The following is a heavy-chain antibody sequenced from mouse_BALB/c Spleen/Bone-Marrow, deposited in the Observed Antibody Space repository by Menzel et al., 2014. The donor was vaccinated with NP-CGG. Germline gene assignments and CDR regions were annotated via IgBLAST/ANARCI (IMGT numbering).Heavy chain of an antibody. CDR2: ISSGGGST. J-gene: IGHJ4*01. Sequence: EVKVVESGGGLVKPGGSLKLSCVASGFAFSSYDMSWVRQTPEKRLEWVAYISSGGGSTYYPDTVKGRFTISRDNAKNTLYLQMSSLKSEDTAMYYCARTTPYAMDYWGQGTSVTVSS. V-gene: IGHV5-12-1*01. CDR1: GFAFSSYD. D-gene: IGHD5-5*01. CDR3: ARTTPYAMDY.